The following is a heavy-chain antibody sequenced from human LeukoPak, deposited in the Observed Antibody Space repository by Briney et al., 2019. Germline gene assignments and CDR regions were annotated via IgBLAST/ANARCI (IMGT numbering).Heavy chain of an antibody. V-gene: IGHV3-23*01. Sequence: GGSLRLSCAASGFTFSSYAMSWVRQAPGKGLEWVSAISGSGGSTYYADSVKGRFTISRDNSKNTLYLQMNSLRAEDTAVYYCARGSLRFLEWLSVGAFDIWGQGTMVTVSS. J-gene: IGHJ3*02. CDR3: ARGSLRFLEWLSVGAFDI. D-gene: IGHD3-3*01. CDR1: GFTFSSYA. CDR2: ISGSGGST.